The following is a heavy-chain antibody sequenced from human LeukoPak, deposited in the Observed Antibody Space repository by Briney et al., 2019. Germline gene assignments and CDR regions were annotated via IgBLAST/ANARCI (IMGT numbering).Heavy chain of an antibody. J-gene: IGHJ3*02. CDR3: ASVYSSGWHDAFDI. CDR2: IYHSGST. V-gene: IGHV4-59*01. D-gene: IGHD6-19*01. Sequence: SETLSLTCTVSGGSISSYYWSWIRQPPGKGLEWIGYIYHSGSTNYNPSLKSRVTISVDTSKNQFSLKLSSVTAADTAVYYCASVYSSGWHDAFDIWGQGTMVTVSS. CDR1: GGSISSYY.